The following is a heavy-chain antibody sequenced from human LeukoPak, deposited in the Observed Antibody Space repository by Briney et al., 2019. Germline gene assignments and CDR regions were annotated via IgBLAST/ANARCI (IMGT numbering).Heavy chain of an antibody. J-gene: IGHJ2*01. CDR1: GGSFSGYY. CDR2: IYYSGST. D-gene: IGHD3-3*01. V-gene: IGHV4-34*11. Sequence: PSETLSLTCAVYGGSFSGYYWSWIRQPPGKGLEWIGYIYYSGSTNYNPSLKSRATISVDTSKNQFSLKLSSVTAADTAVYYCARRDDFWSGYYTDWYFDLWGRGTLVTVSS. CDR3: ARRDDFWSGYYTDWYFDL.